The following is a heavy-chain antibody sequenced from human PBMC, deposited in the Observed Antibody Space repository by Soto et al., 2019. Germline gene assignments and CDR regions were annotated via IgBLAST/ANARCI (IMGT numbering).Heavy chain of an antibody. Sequence: SETLSLTCTVSGGSISSYYWSWIRQPPGKGLEWIGYIYYSGSTNYNPSLKSRVTISVDTSKNQFSLKLSSVTAADTAVYYCAREGDGAAYWFDPWGQGTLVTVSS. CDR2: IYYSGST. V-gene: IGHV4-59*01. D-gene: IGHD6-13*01. J-gene: IGHJ5*02. CDR1: GGSISSYY. CDR3: AREGDGAAYWFDP.